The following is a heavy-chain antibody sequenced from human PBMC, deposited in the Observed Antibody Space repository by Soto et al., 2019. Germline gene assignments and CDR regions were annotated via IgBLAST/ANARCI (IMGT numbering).Heavy chain of an antibody. Sequence: XGSLRLSCSASGFTFSSYSMNWVRQAPGKGLEWVSSISSSSSYIYYADSVKGRFTISRDNAKNSLYLQMNSLRAEDTAVYYCARGPPAVPDYWGQGTLVTVSS. V-gene: IGHV3-21*01. J-gene: IGHJ4*02. CDR1: GFTFSSYS. D-gene: IGHD2-2*01. CDR3: ARGPPAVPDY. CDR2: ISSSSSYI.